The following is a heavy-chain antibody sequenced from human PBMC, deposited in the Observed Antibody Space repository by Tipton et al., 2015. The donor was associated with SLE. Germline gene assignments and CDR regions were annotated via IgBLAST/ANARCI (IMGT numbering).Heavy chain of an antibody. V-gene: IGHV4-34*01. D-gene: IGHD5-18*01. J-gene: IGHJ4*02. Sequence: TLSLTCAVSGGSFIGYHWSWIRQPPGKGLEWIGEINHSGSTNYNPSLKSRVTISVDTSKNQFSLKLTSLTAADTAVYYCAGDYGGYNYTFDYWGRGTLVTVSS. CDR3: AGDYGGYNYTFDY. CDR2: INHSGST. CDR1: GGSFIGYH.